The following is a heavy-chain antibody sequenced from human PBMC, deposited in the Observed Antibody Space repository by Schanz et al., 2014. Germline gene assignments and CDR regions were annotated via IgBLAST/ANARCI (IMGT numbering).Heavy chain of an antibody. Sequence: QEQLQPWGAGLLKPSETLALTCAVHGESFDAYLWTWIRQSPGKGLEWIGEITQSGVPSYNPSLKCGVAMSADTSKTQFSLKRTSVTAADTAVYYCAGGGYWRFDPWGQGTLVTVSS. CDR1: GESFDAYL. CDR3: AGGGYWRFDP. V-gene: IGHV4-34*02. J-gene: IGHJ5*02. CDR2: ITQSGVP. D-gene: IGHD3-22*01.